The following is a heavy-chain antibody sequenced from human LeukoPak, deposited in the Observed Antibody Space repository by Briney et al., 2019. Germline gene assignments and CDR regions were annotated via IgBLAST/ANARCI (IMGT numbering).Heavy chain of an antibody. V-gene: IGHV3-48*03. Sequence: GGSLRLSCAASGFTFSNYEMNWVRQAPGKGLEWVSYISSSGNIIYYADSVKGRFTISRDNAKNSLYLQMNSLRAEDTAVYYCARGDRSAWFGELSDYWGQGTLVTVSS. CDR1: GFTFSNYE. D-gene: IGHD3-10*01. CDR3: ARGDRSAWFGELSDY. J-gene: IGHJ4*02. CDR2: ISSSGNII.